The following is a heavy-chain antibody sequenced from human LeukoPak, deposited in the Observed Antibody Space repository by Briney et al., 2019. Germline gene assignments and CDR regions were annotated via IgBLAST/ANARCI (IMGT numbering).Heavy chain of an antibody. CDR2: FDPEDGET. J-gene: IGHJ4*02. V-gene: IGHV1-24*01. D-gene: IGHD2-2*01. CDR1: GYTLTELS. Sequence: GASVKVSCKVSGYTLTELSMHWVRQAPGKGLEWMGGFDPEDGETIYAQKFQGRVTMTEDTSTDTAYMELSSLRSEDTAVYYCARGVARADRSGYCSSTSCPRPYYFDYWGQGTLVTVSS. CDR3: ARGVARADRSGYCSSTSCPRPYYFDY.